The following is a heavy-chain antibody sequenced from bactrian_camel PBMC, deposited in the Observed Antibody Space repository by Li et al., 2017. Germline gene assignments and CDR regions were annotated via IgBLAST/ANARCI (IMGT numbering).Heavy chain of an antibody. CDR2: IYTLGGST. Sequence: QVQLVESGGGSVQAGGSLRLSCVASGSSRRIYLMGWFRQAPGKEREGIAAIYTLGGSTLYADSVKGRWTISKDSAKSTLYLQMNSLEPEDTAMYYCAADRALDDDCYVGSLYTDFAYWGQGTQVTVS. CDR3: AADRALDDDCYVGSLYTDFAY. D-gene: IGHD3*01. V-gene: IGHV3S54*01. CDR1: GSSRRIYL. J-gene: IGHJ6*01.